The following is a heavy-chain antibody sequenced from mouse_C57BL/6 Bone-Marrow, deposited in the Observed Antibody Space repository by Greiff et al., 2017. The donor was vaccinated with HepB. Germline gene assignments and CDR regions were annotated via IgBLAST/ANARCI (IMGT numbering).Heavy chain of an antibody. CDR1: GYTFTSYW. CDR3: ASLGFAY. V-gene: IGHV1-64*01. Sequence: VQLQQPGAELVKPGASVKLSCKASGYTFTSYWMHWVKQRPGQGLEWIGMIHPNSGSTNYNEKFKSKATMTVDKASSTAYVQLSSLTSEDSEVDYCASLGFAYWGQGTRVTVSA. CDR2: IHPNSGST. J-gene: IGHJ3*01.